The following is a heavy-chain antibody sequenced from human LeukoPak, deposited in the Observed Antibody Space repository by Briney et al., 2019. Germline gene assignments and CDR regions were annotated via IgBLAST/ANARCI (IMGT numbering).Heavy chain of an antibody. CDR3: ATSPLPLDGYSYFDY. V-gene: IGHV3-33*01. CDR2: IWYDGSNK. CDR1: GFTFSSYG. J-gene: IGHJ4*02. D-gene: IGHD5-24*01. Sequence: GGSLRLSCAASGFTFSSYGMHWVRQAPGKGPEWVAVIWYDGSNKYYADSVKGRFTISRDNSKNTLYLQMNSLRAEDTAVYYCATSPLPLDGYSYFDYWGQGTLVTVSS.